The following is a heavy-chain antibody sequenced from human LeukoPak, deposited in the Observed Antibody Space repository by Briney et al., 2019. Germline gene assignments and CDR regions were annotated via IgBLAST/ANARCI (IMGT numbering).Heavy chain of an antibody. V-gene: IGHV3-53*01. Sequence: PGGSLRLSCAASGFTVSSNYMSWVRQAPGKGLEWVSVIYSGGSTYYADSVKGRFTISRDNSKNTLYLQMNSLRAEDTAVYYCARDLYSSGWYSGDYWGQGTLVTVSS. CDR3: ARDLYSSGWYSGDY. CDR1: GFTVSSNY. CDR2: IYSGGST. J-gene: IGHJ4*02. D-gene: IGHD6-19*01.